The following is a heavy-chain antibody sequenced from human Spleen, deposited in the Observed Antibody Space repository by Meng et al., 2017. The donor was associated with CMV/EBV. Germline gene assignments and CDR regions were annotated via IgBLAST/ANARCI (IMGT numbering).Heavy chain of an antibody. Sequence: ASVKVSCKASGYTFTGYYMHWVRQAPGQGLEWMGWINPNSGGTNYAQKFQGRVTMTRDTSISTAYMELSRLRSDDTAVYYCVRSVCSSTSCYYYGMDVWGQGTTVTVSS. CDR2: INPNSGGT. D-gene: IGHD2-2*01. CDR1: GYTFTGYY. V-gene: IGHV1-2*02. J-gene: IGHJ6*02. CDR3: VRSVCSSTSCYYYGMDV.